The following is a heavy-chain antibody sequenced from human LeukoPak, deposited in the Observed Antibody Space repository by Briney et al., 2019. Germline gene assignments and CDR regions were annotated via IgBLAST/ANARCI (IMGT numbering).Heavy chain of an antibody. Sequence: GGSLRLSCAASGFTFSSYEMNWVRQAPGKGLEWVSYISSSGGTVYYADSVKGRFTISRDNAKNSLYLQMNSLRAEDTAVYYCAREYSGSFDYWGQGTLVTVSS. J-gene: IGHJ4*02. CDR2: ISSSGGTV. CDR3: AREYSGSFDY. V-gene: IGHV3-48*03. CDR1: GFTFSSYE. D-gene: IGHD1-26*01.